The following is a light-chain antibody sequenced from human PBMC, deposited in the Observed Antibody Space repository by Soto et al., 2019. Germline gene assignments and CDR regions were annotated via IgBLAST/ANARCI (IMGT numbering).Light chain of an antibody. V-gene: IGKV3-20*01. CDR3: QQYGSSRKT. J-gene: IGKJ1*01. Sequence: IVLTQSPATLSLSPGKRATLSCRASQNISSYLAWYQQKPGQAPRLLIYGASSRATGIPDRFSGSGSGTDFTLTISRLEPEDFAVYYCQQYGSSRKTFGQGTKVDIK. CDR1: QNISSY. CDR2: GAS.